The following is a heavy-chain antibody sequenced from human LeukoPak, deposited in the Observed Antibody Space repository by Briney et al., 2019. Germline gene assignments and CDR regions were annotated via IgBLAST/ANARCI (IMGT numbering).Heavy chain of an antibody. CDR3: AKGSAGSRPYYFDY. CDR2: ITGGGDST. V-gene: IGHV3-23*01. CDR1: EFTFSSFA. Sequence: GGSLRLSCAASEFTFSSFAMIWVRQAPGAGLEWFSAITGGGDSTYHADSVQGRFTISRDNSKSTLYLQMNSLRVEDTAVYYCAKGSAGSRPYYFDYWGQGTLVTVSS. J-gene: IGHJ4*02. D-gene: IGHD6-13*01.